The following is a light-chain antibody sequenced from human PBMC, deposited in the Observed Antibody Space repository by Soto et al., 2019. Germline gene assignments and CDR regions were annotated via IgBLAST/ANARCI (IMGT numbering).Light chain of an antibody. CDR3: QQLSKLLT. CDR2: DAS. V-gene: IGKV3-11*01. CDR1: QRVSSY. Sequence: EIVLTQSPATMSLSPEERATLSCRASQRVSSYLAWYQHKPGKAPRLLIYDASNGAPGIPSRFSGSGSGTDFTLTMISLEPEDFAVYYCQQLSKLLTFGGGTKVEIK. J-gene: IGKJ4*01.